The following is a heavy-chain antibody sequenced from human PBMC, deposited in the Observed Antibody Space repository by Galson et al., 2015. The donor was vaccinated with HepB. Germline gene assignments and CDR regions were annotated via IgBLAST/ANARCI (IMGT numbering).Heavy chain of an antibody. J-gene: IGHJ3*02. CDR1: GFTFSSYS. CDR2: ISSSSSYI. D-gene: IGHD6-19*01. Sequence: SLRLSCAASGFTFSSYSMNWVRQAPGKGLEWASSISSSSSYIYYADSVKGRFTISRDNAKNSLYLQMNSLRAEDTAVYYCAREHGVYSSGWFYDAFDIWGQGTMVTVSS. V-gene: IGHV3-21*01. CDR3: AREHGVYSSGWFYDAFDI.